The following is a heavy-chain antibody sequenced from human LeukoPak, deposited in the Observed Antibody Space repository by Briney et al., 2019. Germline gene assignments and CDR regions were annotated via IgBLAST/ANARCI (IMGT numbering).Heavy chain of an antibody. CDR1: GYTLTELS. J-gene: IGHJ4*02. D-gene: IGHD3-10*01. CDR2: FDPEDGET. CDR3: ATDVNYRPLCDY. V-gene: IGHV1-24*01. Sequence: GASVKVSCKVSGYTLTELSMHWVRQAPGKGLEWMGGFDPEDGETIYAQKFQGRVTMTEDTSTDTAYMELSSLRSEDTAVYYCATDVNYRPLCDYWGQGTLVTVSS.